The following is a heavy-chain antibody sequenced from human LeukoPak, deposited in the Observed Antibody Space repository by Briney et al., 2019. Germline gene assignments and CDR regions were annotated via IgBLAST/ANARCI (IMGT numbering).Heavy chain of an antibody. Sequence: PGGSLRLSCAASGFSVSSKYVSWVRQAPGKGLEWVSIIYSADSTYYADSVKGKFTISRDSSKNTVYLQMNSLRAEDTAVYYCARVVVGGKPIRNFDLWGRGTLVTVSS. CDR2: IYSADST. J-gene: IGHJ2*01. CDR3: ARVVVGGKPIRNFDL. V-gene: IGHV3-66*01. D-gene: IGHD1-26*01. CDR1: GFSVSSKY.